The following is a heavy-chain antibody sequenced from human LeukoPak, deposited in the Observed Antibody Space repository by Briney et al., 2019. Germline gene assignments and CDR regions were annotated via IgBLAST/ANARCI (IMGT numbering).Heavy chain of an antibody. CDR3: SSRKLWNDY. CDR1: GGSVSDYY. D-gene: IGHD1-1*01. CDR2: IYHTGST. Sequence: SETLSLTCTISGGSVSDYYWSWIRQPPGKELEWIGCIYHTGSTSYSPSLQRRRTISADTSQKHFSPQLSPVMSADPAADYCSSRKLWNDYWGQGTLVTVSS. V-gene: IGHV4-59*02. J-gene: IGHJ4*02.